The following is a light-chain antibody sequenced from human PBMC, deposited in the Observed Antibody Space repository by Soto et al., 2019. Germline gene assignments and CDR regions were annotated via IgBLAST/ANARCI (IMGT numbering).Light chain of an antibody. CDR2: DAS. CDR3: KQYKEWPPFT. Sequence: EIVLPQSPATLSLSPGERATLSCRASQSVSSYLAWYQQRPGQAPRLLIYDASSLESGVPSRFSGSGSGTDFTLTISSLQPEDFAVYYCKQYKEWPPFTVGQGTRLEIK. CDR1: QSVSSY. J-gene: IGKJ5*01. V-gene: IGKV3-11*01.